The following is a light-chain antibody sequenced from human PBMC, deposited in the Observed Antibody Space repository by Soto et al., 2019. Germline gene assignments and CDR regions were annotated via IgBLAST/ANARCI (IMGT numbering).Light chain of an antibody. V-gene: IGKV4-1*01. CDR1: QSVLYSSNSKNY. J-gene: IGKJ5*01. CDR3: QQYYSTSPT. Sequence: DILMTQSPDSLAVSLGERATINCKSSQSVLYSSNSKNYLAWYQQKPGQPPKLLIYWASTRESGVPDRFSGSGSGTDFTLTISSLQAEDVAVYYCQQYYSTSPTFGQGTRLEIK. CDR2: WAS.